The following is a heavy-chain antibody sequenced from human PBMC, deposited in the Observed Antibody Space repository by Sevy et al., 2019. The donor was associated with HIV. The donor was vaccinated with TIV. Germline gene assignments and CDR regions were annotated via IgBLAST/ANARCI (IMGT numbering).Heavy chain of an antibody. V-gene: IGHV3-21*01. Sequence: GGSLRLSCAASGFTFSTYTMNWVRLAPGKGLEWVSSLSSSSNYIYYADSVKGRFTISRDNAKNSLYLQMNSLRAEDTAVYYCARPYGSGSWEAFDIWGQGTMVTVSS. CDR2: LSSSSNYI. CDR1: GFTFSTYT. J-gene: IGHJ3*02. CDR3: ARPYGSGSWEAFDI. D-gene: IGHD3-10*01.